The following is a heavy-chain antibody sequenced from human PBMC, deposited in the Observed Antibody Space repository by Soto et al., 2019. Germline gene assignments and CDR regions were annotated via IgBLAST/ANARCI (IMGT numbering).Heavy chain of an antibody. CDR2: ISYDGSNK. V-gene: IGHV3-30*18. Sequence: GGSLRLSCAACGFTFSSYGMHWVRQAPGKGLEWVAVISYDGSNKYYADSVKGRFTISRDNSKNTLYLQMNSLRAEDTAVYYCAKGGVGARYYYYGMDVWGQGTTVTVSS. CDR1: GFTFSSYG. D-gene: IGHD3-16*01. J-gene: IGHJ6*02. CDR3: AKGGVGARYYYYGMDV.